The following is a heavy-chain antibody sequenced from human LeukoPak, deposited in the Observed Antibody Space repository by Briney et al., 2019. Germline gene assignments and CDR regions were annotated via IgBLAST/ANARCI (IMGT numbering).Heavy chain of an antibody. D-gene: IGHD4-23*01. CDR1: GDSISSYY. V-gene: IGHV4-4*07. CDR2: IYTSGST. Sequence: SETLSLTCTVPGDSISSYYWSWIRQPAGKGLEWIGRIYTSGSTKYNTSLKSRVIMSVDTSKNQFSLKLISVTAADTSVYYCARDDYGGQRSIDYWGQGTLVTVSS. J-gene: IGHJ4*02. CDR3: ARDDYGGQRSIDY.